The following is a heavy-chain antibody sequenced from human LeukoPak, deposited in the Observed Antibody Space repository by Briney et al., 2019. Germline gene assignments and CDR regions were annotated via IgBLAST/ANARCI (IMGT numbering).Heavy chain of an antibody. D-gene: IGHD5-18*01. CDR3: ARIRGYSYGYVDY. CDR1: GGSISSSGYY. J-gene: IGHJ4*02. CDR2: IYYGGST. Sequence: SETLSLTCTVSGGSISSSGYYWGWIRQPPGKGLEWIGSIYYGGSTYYKSSLKSRVTISVDTPKNQFSLRLSSVTAPDTAVYSCARIRGYSYGYVDYWGQGTLVTVSS. V-gene: IGHV4-39*01.